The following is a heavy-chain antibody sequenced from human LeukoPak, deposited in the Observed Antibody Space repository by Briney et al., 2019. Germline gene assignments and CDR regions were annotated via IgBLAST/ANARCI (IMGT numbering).Heavy chain of an antibody. CDR1: GGSISSGSYY. CDR3: ARVELWFGELLGWFDP. Sequence: SETLSLTCTVSGGSISSGSYYWSWIRQPAGKGLEWIGRIYTSGSTNYNPSLKSRVTISVDTSKNQFSLKLSSVTAADTAVYYCARVELWFGELLGWFDPWGQGTLVTVSS. V-gene: IGHV4-61*02. D-gene: IGHD3-10*01. CDR2: IYTSGST. J-gene: IGHJ5*02.